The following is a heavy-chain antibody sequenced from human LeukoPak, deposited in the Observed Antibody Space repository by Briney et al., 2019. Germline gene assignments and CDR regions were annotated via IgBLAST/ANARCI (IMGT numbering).Heavy chain of an antibody. CDR3: ARRSNICSSTSRYASGFDY. D-gene: IGHD2-2*01. Sequence: GESLKISCKGSGYSFTSYWIGWVRQMPGKGLEWMGIIYPGDSDTRYSPSFQGQVTISADKSISTAYLQWSSLKASDTAMYYCARRSNICSSTSRYASGFDYWGQGTLVTVSS. J-gene: IGHJ4*02. V-gene: IGHV5-51*01. CDR1: GYSFTSYW. CDR2: IYPGDSDT.